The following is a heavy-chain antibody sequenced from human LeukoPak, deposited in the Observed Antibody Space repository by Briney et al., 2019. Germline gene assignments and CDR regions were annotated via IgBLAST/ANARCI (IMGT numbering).Heavy chain of an antibody. Sequence: SETLSLTCAVYGGSFSGYYWSWIRQPPGKGLEWIGEINHSGSTNYNSSLKSRVTISVDTSKNQFSLKLSSVTAADTAVYYCARGQPYYYDSSGYSDYWGQGTLVTVSS. V-gene: IGHV4-34*01. D-gene: IGHD3-22*01. J-gene: IGHJ4*02. CDR1: GGSFSGYY. CDR2: INHSGST. CDR3: ARGQPYYYDSSGYSDY.